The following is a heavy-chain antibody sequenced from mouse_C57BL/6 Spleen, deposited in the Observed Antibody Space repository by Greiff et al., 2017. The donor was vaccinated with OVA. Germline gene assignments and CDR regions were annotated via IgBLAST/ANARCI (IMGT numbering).Heavy chain of an antibody. CDR3: MRHGDGYYHYYAMDY. J-gene: IGHJ4*01. CDR1: GFSFNTYA. Sequence: EVKLEESGGGLVQPKGSLKLSCAASGFSFNTYAMNWVRQAPGKGLEWVARIRSKSNNYATYYADSVKDRFTISSDDSESMLYLQMNNLKTEYTARYDWMRHGDGYYHYYAMDYWGQGTSVTVSS. D-gene: IGHD2-3*01. V-gene: IGHV10-1*01. CDR2: IRSKSNNYAT.